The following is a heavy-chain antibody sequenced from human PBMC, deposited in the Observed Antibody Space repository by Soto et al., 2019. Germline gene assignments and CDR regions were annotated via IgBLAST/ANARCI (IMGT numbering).Heavy chain of an antibody. CDR3: AKIRDSYGRYYYYGMDV. Sequence: QVQLVESGGGVVQPGRSLRLSCAASGFTFSSYGMHWVRQAPGKGLEWVAVISYDGSNKYYADSVKGRFTISRDNSKNTLYLQMNSLRAEDTAVYYCAKIRDSYGRYYYYGMDVWGQGTTVTVSS. V-gene: IGHV3-30*18. CDR1: GFTFSSYG. D-gene: IGHD5-18*01. CDR2: ISYDGSNK. J-gene: IGHJ6*02.